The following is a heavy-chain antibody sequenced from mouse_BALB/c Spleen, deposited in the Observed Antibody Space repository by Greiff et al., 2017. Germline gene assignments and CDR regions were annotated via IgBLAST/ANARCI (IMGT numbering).Heavy chain of an antibody. V-gene: IGHV14-3*02. Sequence: VQLLQSGAELVKPGASVKLSCTASGFNIKDTYMHWVKQRPEQGLEWIGRIDPANGNTQYDPKFQGKATITADTSSNTAYLQLSSLTSEDTADYDRARHYRYEGNDMEDWGQGTTVTVAS. CDR3: ARHYRYEGNDMED. D-gene: IGHD2-14*01. CDR2: IDPANGNT. J-gene: IGHJ4*01. CDR1: GFNIKDTY.